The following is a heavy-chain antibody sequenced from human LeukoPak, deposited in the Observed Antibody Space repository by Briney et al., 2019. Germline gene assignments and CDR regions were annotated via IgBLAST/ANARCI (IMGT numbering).Heavy chain of an antibody. J-gene: IGHJ4*02. Sequence: PSETLSLTCAVYGGSFSGYYWSWIRQPPGKGLEWIGEINHSGSTNYNPSLKSRVTISVDTSKNQFSLKLSSVTAADTAVYYCARGPYYYGSGSYLNYRGQGTLVTVSS. D-gene: IGHD3-10*01. V-gene: IGHV4-34*01. CDR1: GGSFSGYY. CDR2: INHSGST. CDR3: ARGPYYYGSGSYLNY.